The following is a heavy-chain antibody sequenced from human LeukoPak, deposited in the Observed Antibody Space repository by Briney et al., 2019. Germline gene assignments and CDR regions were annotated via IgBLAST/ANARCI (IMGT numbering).Heavy chain of an antibody. CDR3: ARHQRVPAAIGVSYNWFDP. J-gene: IGHJ5*02. D-gene: IGHD2-2*01. V-gene: IGHV4-59*01. CDR2: VFDSGST. Sequence: SETLSLTCSVSGASFSTNYWSWIRQPPGRGLEWIGYVFDSGSTNYNPSLKSRVTISVDTSTKQFSLRLSSVTAADTAVYYCARHQRVPAAIGVSYNWFDPWGQGTLVTVSS. CDR1: GASFSTNY.